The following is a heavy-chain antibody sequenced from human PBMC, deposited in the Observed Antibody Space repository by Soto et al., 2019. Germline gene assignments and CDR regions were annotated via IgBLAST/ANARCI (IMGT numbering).Heavy chain of an antibody. J-gene: IGHJ6*02. V-gene: IGHV1-8*01. CDR1: GYTFTSYD. D-gene: IGHD2-15*01. CDR3: ARVTRIRHGMDV. CDR2: MNPNSGNT. Sequence: ASVKVSCKASGYTFTSYDINWVRQATGQGLEWMGWMNPNSGNTGYAQKFQGRVTMTRNTSISTAYMELSSLRSEDTAVYYCARVTRIRHGMDVWCQGTTVTVS.